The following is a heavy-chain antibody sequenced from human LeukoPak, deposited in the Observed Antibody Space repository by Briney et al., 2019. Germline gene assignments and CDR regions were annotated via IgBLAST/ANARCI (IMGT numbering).Heavy chain of an antibody. CDR1: GGSVDGHY. V-gene: IGHV4-59*02. CDR2: LYFSGST. D-gene: IGHD6-13*01. J-gene: IGHJ4*02. CDR3: TTASSWYRYYFDY. Sequence: SETLSLTCTVSGGSVDGHYWSWIRQPPGKGLEWIGYLYFSGSTGYNPSLKSRVSISVETSKNQFSLNLSSVTAADTAVYYCTTASSWYRYYFDYWGQGALVTVSS.